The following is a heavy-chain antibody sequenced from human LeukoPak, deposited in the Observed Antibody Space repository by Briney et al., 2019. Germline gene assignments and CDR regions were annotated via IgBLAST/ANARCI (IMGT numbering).Heavy chain of an antibody. D-gene: IGHD6-19*01. CDR2: INSDGSSR. J-gene: IGHJ6*01. V-gene: IGHV3-74*01. CDR3: ARPYSSGWSGNGMDV. Sequence: GGSLRLSCAASGFTFSSYWMHWVRQAPVKGLVWVSRINSDGSSRSYADSVKGRFTISRDNAKSTLYLQMYSLRAEDTAVYYCARPYSSGWSGNGMDVWGQGTTVTVSS. CDR1: GFTFSSYW.